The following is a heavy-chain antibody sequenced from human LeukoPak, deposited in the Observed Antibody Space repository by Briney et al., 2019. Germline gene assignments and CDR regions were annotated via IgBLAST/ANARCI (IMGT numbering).Heavy chain of an antibody. J-gene: IGHJ6*02. Sequence: ASVKVSCKASGYTFTSYAMRWVRQAPGQRLEWMGWINAGNGNTKYSQKFQGRVTITRDTSASTAYMELSSLRSEDTAVYYCARAEYYDFWSGYSDYYYGMDVWGQGTTVTVSS. CDR2: INAGNGNT. V-gene: IGHV1-3*01. D-gene: IGHD3-3*01. CDR1: GYTFTSYA. CDR3: ARAEYYDFWSGYSDYYYGMDV.